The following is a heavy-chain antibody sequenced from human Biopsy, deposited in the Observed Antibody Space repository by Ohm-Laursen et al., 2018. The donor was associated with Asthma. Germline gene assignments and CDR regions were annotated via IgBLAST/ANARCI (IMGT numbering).Heavy chain of an antibody. J-gene: IGHJ4*02. D-gene: IGHD2-2*01. V-gene: IGHV1-69*01. CDR3: ARKAGSCISRTCYSLDF. CDR1: GGTFNTYV. CDR2: INSVFGTS. Sequence: GSSVKVSCQSLGGTFNTYVIGWVRQAPGQGLEWMGGINSVFGTSTYPQKFQDRVTITADDSTSTVYMELNSLRSEDTAVYYCARKAGSCISRTCYSLDFWGQGTLVTVSS.